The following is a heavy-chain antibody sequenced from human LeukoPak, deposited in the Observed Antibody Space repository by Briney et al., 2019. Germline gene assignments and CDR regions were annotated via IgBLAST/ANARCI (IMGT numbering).Heavy chain of an antibody. CDR3: ARVQQGLVSSPADY. CDR2: IKAYNGDT. J-gene: IGHJ4*02. D-gene: IGHD6-19*01. CDR1: GYTFTHYG. V-gene: IGHV1-18*01. Sequence: ASVKVSCKASGYTFTHYGITWARQDPGQGLEWMGWIKAYNGDTKYAQMLQDRVTMTTETSTSTAYMELRSLTSDDTALYYGARVQQGLVSSPADYWGQGTLVTVSS.